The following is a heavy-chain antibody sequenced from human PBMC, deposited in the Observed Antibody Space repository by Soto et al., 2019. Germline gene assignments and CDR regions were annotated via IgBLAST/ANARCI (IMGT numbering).Heavy chain of an antibody. Sequence: GGSLRLSCAASGFTFSSHAMHWVRQAPGKGLEWVTLISSDGSNKYYADSVKGRFTTSRDNSKNTMYLQMNSLRVEDTAVYFCARNDEGGSRLWGQGTLVTVSS. V-gene: IGHV3-30-3*01. CDR1: GFTFSSHA. D-gene: IGHD2-2*01. CDR3: ARNDEGGSRL. J-gene: IGHJ4*02. CDR2: ISSDGSNK.